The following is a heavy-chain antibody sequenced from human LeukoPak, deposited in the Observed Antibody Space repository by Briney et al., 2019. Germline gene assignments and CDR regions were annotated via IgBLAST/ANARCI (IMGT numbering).Heavy chain of an antibody. D-gene: IGHD2-2*01. V-gene: IGHV4-59*10. CDR2: IYISGST. J-gene: IGHJ6*03. Sequence: KTSETLSLTCAVYGGSISSYYWSWIRQPAGKGLEWIGRIYISGSTNYNPSLKSRVTMSVDTSKNQFSLKLSSVTAADTAVYYCARGRGCSSTSCYRYYYYMDVWGKGTTVTVSS. CDR3: ARGRGCSSTSCYRYYYYMDV. CDR1: GGSISSYY.